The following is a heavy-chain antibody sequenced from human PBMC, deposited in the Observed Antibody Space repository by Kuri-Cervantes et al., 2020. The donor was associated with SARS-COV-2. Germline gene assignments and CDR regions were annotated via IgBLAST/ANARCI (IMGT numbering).Heavy chain of an antibody. J-gene: IGHJ6*02. D-gene: IGHD1-14*01. CDR1: GGTFSSYA. CDR3: VTGGPYYYGMDV. V-gene: IGHV1-69*04. Sequence: SVKVSCKASGGTFSSYAISWVRQAPGQGLEWMGRIIPIFGIANYAQKFQGRVTSTADKPTSTAYMELSSLRSEDTAVYYCVTGGPYYYGMDVWGQGTTVTVSS. CDR2: IIPIFGIA.